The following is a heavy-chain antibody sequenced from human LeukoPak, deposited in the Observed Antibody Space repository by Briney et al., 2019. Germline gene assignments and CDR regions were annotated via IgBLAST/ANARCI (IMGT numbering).Heavy chain of an antibody. CDR2: ISYDGSNK. CDR1: GFTFSSYA. Sequence: GGSLRLSCAASGFTFSSYAMHWVRQAPGKGLEWVAVISYDGSNKYYADSVKGRFTISRDNSKNTLYLQMNSLRAEDTAVYYCARGRGRAFDIWGQGTMVTVSS. V-gene: IGHV3-30*04. J-gene: IGHJ3*02. CDR3: ARGRGRAFDI.